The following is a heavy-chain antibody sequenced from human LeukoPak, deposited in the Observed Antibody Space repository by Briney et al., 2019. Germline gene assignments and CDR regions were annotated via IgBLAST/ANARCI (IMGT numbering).Heavy chain of an antibody. J-gene: IGHJ6*02. CDR1: GFTFSSYA. CDR2: ISYDGSNK. Sequence: GGSLRLSCAASGFTFSSYAMHWVRQAPGKGLEWVAVISYDGSNKYYADSVKGRFTIYRDNSKNTLYLQMNSLRAEDTAVYYCARDGTYSSGWPYYYYGMDVWGQGTMVTVSS. D-gene: IGHD6-19*01. V-gene: IGHV3-30*04. CDR3: ARDGTYSSGWPYYYYGMDV.